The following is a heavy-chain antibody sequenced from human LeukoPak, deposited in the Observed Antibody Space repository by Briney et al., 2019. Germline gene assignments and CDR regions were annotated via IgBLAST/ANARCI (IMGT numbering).Heavy chain of an antibody. CDR2: IKQDGREK. J-gene: IGHJ4*02. V-gene: IGHV3-7*03. Sequence: PGGSLRLSCAASGFTFSSYWMTWVRQAPGKGLEWVANIKQDGREKYYVDSVKGRFTISRDNAKNSLFLQMNSLRAEDTAVYYCARGTATDPGVDYWGQGTLVTVSS. D-gene: IGHD3-10*01. CDR1: GFTFSSYW. CDR3: ARGTATDPGVDY.